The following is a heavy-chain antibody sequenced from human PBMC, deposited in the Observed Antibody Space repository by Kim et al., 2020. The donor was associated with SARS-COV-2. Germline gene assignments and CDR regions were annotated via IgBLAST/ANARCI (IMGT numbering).Heavy chain of an antibody. CDR2: ISYDGSNK. D-gene: IGHD2-15*01. CDR3: ARNGPDCGGGSCYSAGWYFDL. CDR1: GFTFSSYA. J-gene: IGHJ2*01. V-gene: IGHV3-30*04. Sequence: GGSLRLSCAASGFTFSSYAMHWVRQAPGKGLEWVAVISYDGSNKYYADSVKGRFTISRDNSKNTLYLQMNSLRAEDTAVYYCARNGPDCGGGSCYSAGWYFDLWGRGTLVTVSS.